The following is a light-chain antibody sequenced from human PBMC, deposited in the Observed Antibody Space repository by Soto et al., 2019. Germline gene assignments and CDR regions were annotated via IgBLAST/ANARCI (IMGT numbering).Light chain of an antibody. V-gene: IGLV1-51*02. CDR3: GTWDSSLSGYV. CDR2: EKD. J-gene: IGLJ1*01. CDR1: TSNIGNKY. Sequence: QAVRTEPPSVSAAPGQKGTISCSGSTSNIGNKYVSWCQQLPGTAPKLLMYEKDRRPSGIPDRLSGSTSGTSATLGITGLQTGYEADYYCGTWDSSLSGYVFATGTKVTVL.